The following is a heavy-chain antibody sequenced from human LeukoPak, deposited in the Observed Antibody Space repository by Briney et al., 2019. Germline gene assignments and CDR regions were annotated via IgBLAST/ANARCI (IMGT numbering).Heavy chain of an antibody. V-gene: IGHV3-23*01. CDR1: GFTFSDYA. CDR3: VWGFDY. Sequence: GGSLRLSCAASGFTFSDYAMNWVRQGPGKGLEWVSSISGSGGRTHYADSVKGRFTISRDNSKNTLYLQMNSLRAEDTAVYYCVWGFDYWGQGTLVTVSS. D-gene: IGHD7-27*01. J-gene: IGHJ4*02. CDR2: ISGSGGRT.